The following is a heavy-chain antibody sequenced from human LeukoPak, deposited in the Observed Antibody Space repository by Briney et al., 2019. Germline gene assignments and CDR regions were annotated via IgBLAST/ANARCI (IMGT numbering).Heavy chain of an antibody. Sequence: SQTLSLTCAISGDSVSSNSVTWNWIRQSPSRGLEWLGRTYYRSTWYNDYAVSVRGRITVNPDTSKNQFSLHLNSVTPEDTAVYYCARGWHSYYFDYWGQGTLVTVSS. CDR2: TYYRSTWYN. V-gene: IGHV6-1*01. CDR3: ARGWHSYYFDY. D-gene: IGHD6-13*01. J-gene: IGHJ4*02. CDR1: GDSVSSNSVT.